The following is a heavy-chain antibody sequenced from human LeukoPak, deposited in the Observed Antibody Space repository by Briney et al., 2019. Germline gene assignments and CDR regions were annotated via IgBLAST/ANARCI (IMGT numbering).Heavy chain of an antibody. V-gene: IGHV7-4-1*02. CDR3: ARDYTLTLGTTTYFQH. Sequence: GASVKVSCKASGYTFSKYGISWMRQAPGQGLEWMGWINTNTGNPTYAQGFTGRFVFSLDTSVSTAYLQISSLKAEDTAVYYCARDYTLTLGTTTYFQHWGQGTLVTVSS. CDR2: INTNTGNP. D-gene: IGHD1-7*01. J-gene: IGHJ1*01. CDR1: GYTFSKYG.